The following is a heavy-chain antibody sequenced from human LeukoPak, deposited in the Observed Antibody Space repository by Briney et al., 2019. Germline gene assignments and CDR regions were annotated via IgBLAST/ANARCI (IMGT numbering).Heavy chain of an antibody. Sequence: SVKVSCKASGGTFSSYAISWVRQAPGQGLEWMGGIIPIFGTANYAQKFQGRVTITADESTSTAYVELSSLRSEDTAVYYCARGSRGWYNWFDPWGQGTLVTVSS. J-gene: IGHJ5*02. CDR2: IIPIFGTA. CDR3: ARGSRGWYNWFDP. CDR1: GGTFSSYA. V-gene: IGHV1-69*01. D-gene: IGHD6-19*01.